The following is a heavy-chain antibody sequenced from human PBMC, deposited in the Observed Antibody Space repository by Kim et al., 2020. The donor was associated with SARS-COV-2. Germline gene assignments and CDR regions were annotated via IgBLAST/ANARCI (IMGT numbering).Heavy chain of an antibody. D-gene: IGHD5-18*01. CDR3: ARERDGYSYGSSGMDV. J-gene: IGHJ6*02. V-gene: IGHV3-30*07. Sequence: VKGPFPISRDNSKSTVYLQMNSLGAEDTAVYYCARERDGYSYGSSGMDVWGQGTTVTVSS.